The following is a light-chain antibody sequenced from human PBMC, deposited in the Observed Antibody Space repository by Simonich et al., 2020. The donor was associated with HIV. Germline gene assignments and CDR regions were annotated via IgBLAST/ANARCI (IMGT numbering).Light chain of an antibody. CDR1: QSVLSSSNNKNF. CDR2: GAS. V-gene: IGKV4-1*01. J-gene: IGKJ2*01. CDR3: QQYYSTPPYT. Sequence: DIVMTQSPDSLAVSLGERATISCKSSQSVLSSSNNKNFLAWYHQKSGQPPKLLIYGASTRESGVPDRFSGSGSGTDFTLTISSLQAEDVAVYYCQQYYSTPPYTFGQGTKLEIK.